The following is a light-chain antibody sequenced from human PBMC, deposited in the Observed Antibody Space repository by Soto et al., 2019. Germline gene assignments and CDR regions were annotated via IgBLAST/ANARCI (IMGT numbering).Light chain of an antibody. V-gene: IGKV1-27*01. CDR2: AAS. Sequence: DIQMTQSPTSLSASVGDRVTITCRASQGIRNYVAWYQQIPGKAPKLLIYAASTLQSGVPSRFSGSGSGTDFTLTINGLQPEDVATYACQKYSGVPVFGPGTKVEIK. CDR3: QKYSGVPV. J-gene: IGKJ3*01. CDR1: QGIRNY.